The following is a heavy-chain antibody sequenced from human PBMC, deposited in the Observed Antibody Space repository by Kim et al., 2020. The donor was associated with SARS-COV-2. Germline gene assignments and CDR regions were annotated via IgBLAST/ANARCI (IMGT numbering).Heavy chain of an antibody. CDR3: ARGPMVAAGGAMDF. D-gene: IGHD6-13*01. Sequence: SETLSLTCTVSGGSIGSYYWSWIRQPAGKELEWIGRIYSSVSPNYNPSLTSRVTMSLDASKKQFSLKLNSVTAADTAVYYCARGPMVAAGGAMDFWGQGILVTVSS. J-gene: IGHJ4*02. CDR1: GGSIGSYY. V-gene: IGHV4-4*07. CDR2: IYSSVSP.